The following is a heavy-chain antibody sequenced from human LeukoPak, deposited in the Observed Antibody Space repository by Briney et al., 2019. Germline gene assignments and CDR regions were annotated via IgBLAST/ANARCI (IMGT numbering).Heavy chain of an antibody. CDR2: LNPNSGGT. V-gene: IGHV1-2*02. J-gene: IGHJ4*02. Sequence: ASVKVSCKTSGYTFTGYDMYWVRQAPGQGLEWMGWLNPNSGGTNYVQNFQGRVTLTRDTSNSTAYLELSGLISDDTAVYFCASPYASGWSGFDYWGPGTLVTVSS. D-gene: IGHD6-19*01. CDR3: ASPYASGWSGFDY. CDR1: GYTFTGYD.